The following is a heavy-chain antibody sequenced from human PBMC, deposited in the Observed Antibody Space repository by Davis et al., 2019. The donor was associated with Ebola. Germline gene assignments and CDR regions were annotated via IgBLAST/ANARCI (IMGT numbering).Heavy chain of an antibody. CDR1: GSPSSSYA. V-gene: IGHV3-30*04. CDR2: ISSAGSIT. D-gene: IGHD1-26*01. J-gene: IGHJ6*04. Sequence: PGGLLRPPFPPPGSPSSSYAMPWVGQAPGKGLEWAAFISSAGSITYYGDSVKGRLTISRDNSKNTLYLQMNSLRAEDTAVYYCARVGPAGELETYYYGMDVWGKGTTVTVSS. CDR3: ARVGPAGELETYYYGMDV.